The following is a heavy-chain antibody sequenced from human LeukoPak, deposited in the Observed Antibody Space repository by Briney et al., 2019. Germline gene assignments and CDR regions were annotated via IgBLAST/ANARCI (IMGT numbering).Heavy chain of an antibody. Sequence: SVKVSCKASGGTFSSYAISWVRQAPGQGLEWMGGINPIFGTANYAQKFQGRVTITADKSTSTAYMELSSLRSEDTAVYYCARAGGSDYYYYMDVWGKGTTVTVSS. D-gene: IGHD2-8*02. J-gene: IGHJ6*03. CDR1: GGTFSSYA. CDR3: ARAGGSDYYYYMDV. CDR2: INPIFGTA. V-gene: IGHV1-69*06.